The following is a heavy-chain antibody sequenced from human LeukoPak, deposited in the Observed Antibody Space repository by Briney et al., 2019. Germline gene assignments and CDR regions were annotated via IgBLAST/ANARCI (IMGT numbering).Heavy chain of an antibody. CDR3: AREQMIYNAFDI. CDR2: ISSSGSTI. D-gene: IGHD2-8*01. J-gene: IGHJ3*02. V-gene: IGHV3-11*01. Sequence: GGSLRLSCAASGFTFSSYAMSWIRQAPGKGLEWVSYISSSGSTIYYADSVKGRFTISRDNAKNSLYLQMNSLRAEDTAMYYCAREQMIYNAFDIWGQGTMVTVSS. CDR1: GFTFSSYA.